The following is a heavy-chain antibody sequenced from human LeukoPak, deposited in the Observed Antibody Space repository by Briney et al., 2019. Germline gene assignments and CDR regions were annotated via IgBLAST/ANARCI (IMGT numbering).Heavy chain of an antibody. Sequence: GGSLRLSCAASGFTFSDSAMHWVRQASGKGLEWVGRIRSKANSYATAYAASVKGRFTISRDDSKNTAYLQMNSLKTEDTAVYYCTRHYYDSSADYYGMDVWGQGTTVTVSS. CDR1: GFTFSDSA. V-gene: IGHV3-73*01. CDR2: IRSKANSYAT. J-gene: IGHJ6*02. CDR3: TRHYYDSSADYYGMDV. D-gene: IGHD3-22*01.